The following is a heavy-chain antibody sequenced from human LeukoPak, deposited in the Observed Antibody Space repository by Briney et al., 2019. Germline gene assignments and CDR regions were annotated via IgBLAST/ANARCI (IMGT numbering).Heavy chain of an antibody. Sequence: GGSLRLSCAASGFAFSSYGMHWVRQAPGKGLEWVAYIHYDSSTEDYADSVKGRFTISRDNAKNSLYLQMNSLRAEDTAVYYCARDGYGPPPGYWGQGTLVTVPS. J-gene: IGHJ4*02. V-gene: IGHV3-30*02. CDR3: ARDGYGPPPGY. CDR2: IHYDSSTE. D-gene: IGHD5-18*01. CDR1: GFAFSSYG.